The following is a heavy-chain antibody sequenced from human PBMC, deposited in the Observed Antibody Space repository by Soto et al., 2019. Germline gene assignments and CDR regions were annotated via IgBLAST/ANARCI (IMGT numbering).Heavy chain of an antibody. D-gene: IGHD6-13*01. CDR3: ARHQSHSSSYVDP. J-gene: IGHJ5*02. V-gene: IGHV4-39*01. CDR2: IFYSGNT. Sequence: PSEILSLTCIVSGASLSSSSYYWGWIRQPPGKGLEWIGSIFYSGNTYYNPSLKSRVTISVDTSKNQFSLKLSSVTAADTAVYYCARHQSHSSSYVDPWGQGTLVTVSS. CDR1: GASLSSSSYY.